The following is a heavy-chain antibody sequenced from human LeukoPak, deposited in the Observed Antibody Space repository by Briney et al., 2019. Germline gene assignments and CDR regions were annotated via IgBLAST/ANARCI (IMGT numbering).Heavy chain of an antibody. CDR1: GYTFSSYA. Sequence: ASVKVSCTASGYTFSSYAISWVRPAPGQGLEWMGWISPYNGNTNSAQRFQGRVTMTTDTSTSAAYMELTSLRPDDTAVYYCARDNTWYFDLWGRGTLVTVSS. D-gene: IGHD2/OR15-2a*01. J-gene: IGHJ2*01. CDR3: ARDNTWYFDL. V-gene: IGHV1-18*01. CDR2: ISPYNGNT.